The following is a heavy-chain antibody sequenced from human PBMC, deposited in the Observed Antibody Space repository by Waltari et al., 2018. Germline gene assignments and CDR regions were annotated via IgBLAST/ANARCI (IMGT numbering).Heavy chain of an antibody. CDR3: ARAVAVAGSDDAFDI. V-gene: IGHV1-2*02. CDR2: INPNSGGT. J-gene: IGHJ3*02. Sequence: QVQLVQSGAEVKKPGASVKVSCQASGYTFTCYYMHWVRQAPGQGLEWMGWINPNSGGTNYAQKFQGRVTMTRDTSISTAYMELSRLRSDDTAVYYCARAVAVAGSDDAFDIWGQGTMVTVSS. D-gene: IGHD6-19*01. CDR1: GYTFTCYY.